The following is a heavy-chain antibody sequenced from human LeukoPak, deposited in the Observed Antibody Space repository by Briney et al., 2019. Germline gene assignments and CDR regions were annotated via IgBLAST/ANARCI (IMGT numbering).Heavy chain of an antibody. CDR3: AKDSAYDSSGYCYVGFDY. CDR2: ISGSGGST. Sequence: PGGSLRLSCAASGFTVSSNYMSWVRQAPGKGLEWVSAISGSGGSTYYADSVKGRFTISRDNSKNTLYLQMNSLRAEDTAVYYCAKDSAYDSSGYCYVGFDYWGQGTLVTVSS. J-gene: IGHJ4*02. V-gene: IGHV3-23*01. CDR1: GFTVSSNY. D-gene: IGHD3-22*01.